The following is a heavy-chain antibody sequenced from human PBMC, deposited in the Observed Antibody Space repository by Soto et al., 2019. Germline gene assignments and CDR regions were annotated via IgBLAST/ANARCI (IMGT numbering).Heavy chain of an antibody. CDR1: GGTFSSYA. CDR2: IIPIFGTA. D-gene: IGHD3-10*01. J-gene: IGHJ6*02. V-gene: IGHV1-69*01. CDR3: ARDRWFGELSPYYYGMDV. Sequence: QVQLVQSGAEVKKPGSSVKVSCKASGGTFSSYAISWVQQAPGQGLEWMGGIIPIFGTANYAQKFQGRVTITADESTSTAYMELSSLRSEDTAVYYCARDRWFGELSPYYYGMDVWGQGTTVTVSS.